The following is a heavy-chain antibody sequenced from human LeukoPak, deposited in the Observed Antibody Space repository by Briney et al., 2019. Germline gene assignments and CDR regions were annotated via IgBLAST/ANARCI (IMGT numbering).Heavy chain of an antibody. CDR3: AKDIAMITFGGVDY. J-gene: IGHJ4*02. CDR1: GFTFSSYA. CDR2: ISGSGGST. D-gene: IGHD3-16*01. V-gene: IGHV3-23*01. Sequence: GGSLRLSCAASGFTFSSYAMHWVRQAPGKGLEWVSAISGSGGSTYYADSVKGRFTISRDNSKNTLYLQMNSLTGEDTAVYYCAKDIAMITFGGVDYWGQGTLVTVSS.